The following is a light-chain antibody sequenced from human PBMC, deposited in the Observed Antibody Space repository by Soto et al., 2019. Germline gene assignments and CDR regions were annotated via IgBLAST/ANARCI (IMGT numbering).Light chain of an antibody. CDR2: DAA. CDR1: LSVSTS. J-gene: IGKJ4*01. V-gene: IGKV3-11*01. Sequence: EIVLTQSPVTLSLSPGERATLSCRASLSVSTSLDWYQHKPGQSPRLLIYDAAHRATGIPVRFSGGGSGTDFTLTISSLESEDSAVYYCQQRSKWPLTFGGGTKVEIK. CDR3: QQRSKWPLT.